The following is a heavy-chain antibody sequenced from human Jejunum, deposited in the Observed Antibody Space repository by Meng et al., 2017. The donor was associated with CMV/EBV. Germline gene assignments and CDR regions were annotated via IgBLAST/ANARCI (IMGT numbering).Heavy chain of an antibody. CDR1: GFTFSSYA. J-gene: IGHJ4*02. D-gene: IGHD3-10*01. Sequence: VLLGESGGGMVQPGGSLRLSCAASGFTFSSYAMSWVRQAPGKGLEWVSPISGSGSSTYYADSVKGRFTISRDNSENTLYLQMNSLRAEDTAVYYCAKGGLGSPGLDSWGQGTLVTVSS. CDR2: ISGSGSST. V-gene: IGHV3-23*04. CDR3: AKGGLGSPGLDS.